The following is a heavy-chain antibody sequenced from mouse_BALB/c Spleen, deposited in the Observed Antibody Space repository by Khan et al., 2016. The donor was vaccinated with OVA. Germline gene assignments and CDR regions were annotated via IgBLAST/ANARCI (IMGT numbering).Heavy chain of an antibody. D-gene: IGHD2-14*01. CDR2: IIPSTDYT. CDR1: GYTFTTYT. CDR3: AKEGAYYRSDGWFAY. Sequence: QIQLVQSGAELARPGASVKMSCKASGYTFTTYTIHWVKQRPGQGLEWIGYIIPSTDYTTYNQKFKEKATLPADKSSSPAYMQLSSLTSDDSSIYYCAKEGAYYRSDGWFAYLGQGNLGNVSA. J-gene: IGHJ3*01. V-gene: IGHV1-4*01.